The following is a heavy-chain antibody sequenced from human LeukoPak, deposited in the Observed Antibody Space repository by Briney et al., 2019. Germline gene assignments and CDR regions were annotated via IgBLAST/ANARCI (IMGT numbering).Heavy chain of an antibody. J-gene: IGHJ6*03. CDR1: GGSISSTTYY. Sequence: SETLSLTCTVSGGSISSTTYYWGWIRQPPGKRLEWIGSIYYSGSTYYNPSLKSRVTMSVDTSKNQFSLKLSSVTAADTAVYYCARVHGDYTYYYMDVWGKGTTVTISS. CDR2: IYYSGST. V-gene: IGHV4-39*07. D-gene: IGHD4-17*01. CDR3: ARVHGDYTYYYMDV.